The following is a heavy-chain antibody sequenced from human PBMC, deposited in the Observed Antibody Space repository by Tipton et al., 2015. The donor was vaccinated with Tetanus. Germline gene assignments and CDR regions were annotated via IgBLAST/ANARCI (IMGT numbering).Heavy chain of an antibody. CDR2: IYSGGST. V-gene: IGHV3-66*01. J-gene: IGHJ4*02. CDR3: VRGPHRAAPDAY. D-gene: IGHD6-13*01. CDR1: GFTVSRNY. Sequence: SLRLSCAASGFTVSRNYMSWVRQAPGKGLEWVSVIYSGGSTYYADSVKGRFTISRDNSKNTLYLQMNSLRVEDTAVYYCVRGPHRAAPDAYWGQGTLVIVSS.